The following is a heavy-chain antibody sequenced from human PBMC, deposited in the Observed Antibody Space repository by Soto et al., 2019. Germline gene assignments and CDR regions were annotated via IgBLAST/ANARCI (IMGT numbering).Heavy chain of an antibody. Sequence: EVQLVESGGGVVQPGGSLKLSCAASGFTFSGSAMHWVRQASGKGLEWVGRIRSKDNNYATVYAASVEGRFTISRDDSKNTAYLQMNSLENEDTAVYYCTRRGYGSGSYTLDWYFDLWGRGTLVTVSS. CDR2: IRSKDNNYAT. CDR1: GFTFSGSA. D-gene: IGHD3-10*01. V-gene: IGHV3-73*02. J-gene: IGHJ2*01. CDR3: TRRGYGSGSYTLDWYFDL.